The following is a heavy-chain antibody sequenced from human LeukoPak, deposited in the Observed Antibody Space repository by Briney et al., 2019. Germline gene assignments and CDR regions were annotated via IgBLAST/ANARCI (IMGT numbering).Heavy chain of an antibody. CDR3: ARGERGEHYYYYYMDV. CDR1: GGTFSSYA. J-gene: IGHJ6*03. Sequence: GASVKVSCKASGGTFSSYAISWVRQAPGQGLEWMGGIIPIFGTANYAQKFQGRVTITADKSTSTAYMELSSLRSEDTAVDYCARGERGEHYYYYYMDVWGKGTTVTVSS. D-gene: IGHD1-26*01. CDR2: IIPIFGTA. V-gene: IGHV1-69*06.